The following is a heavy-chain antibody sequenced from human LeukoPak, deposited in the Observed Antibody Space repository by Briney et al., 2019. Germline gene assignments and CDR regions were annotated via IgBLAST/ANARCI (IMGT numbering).Heavy chain of an antibody. Sequence: GASVTVSCKASGGTFSIYAISWVRQAPGQGLEWMGGIIPIFGTANYAQKFQGRVTITADESTSTAYMELSSLRSEDTAVYYCATSLEADPYCSSTSCYGSYYYYGMDVWGQGTTVTVSS. CDR1: GGTFSIYA. D-gene: IGHD2-2*01. J-gene: IGHJ6*02. CDR3: ATSLEADPYCSSTSCYGSYYYYGMDV. CDR2: IIPIFGTA. V-gene: IGHV1-69*13.